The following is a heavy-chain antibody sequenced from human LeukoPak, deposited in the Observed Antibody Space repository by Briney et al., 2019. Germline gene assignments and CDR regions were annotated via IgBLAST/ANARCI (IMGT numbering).Heavy chain of an antibody. Sequence: GGSLRLSCAASGFTFSSYAMHWVRQAPGKGLEYVSAISSNGGSTYYANSVKGRFTISRDNSKNTLYLQMGSLRAEDMAVYYCARDHTVGATFRYYFDYRGQGTLVTVSS. V-gene: IGHV3-64*01. CDR2: ISSNGGST. CDR1: GFTFSSYA. D-gene: IGHD1-26*01. J-gene: IGHJ4*02. CDR3: ARDHTVGATFRYYFDY.